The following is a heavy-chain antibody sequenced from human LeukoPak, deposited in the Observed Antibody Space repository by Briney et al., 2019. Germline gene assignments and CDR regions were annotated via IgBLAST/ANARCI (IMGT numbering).Heavy chain of an antibody. J-gene: IGHJ5*02. V-gene: IGHV3-30*03. CDR1: GFTLSTYS. CDR3: ARDSSPWYYYDRSGSNGFDP. Sequence: PGGSLRLACAASGFTLSTYSMNWVRQAPGKGLEWVAVIAYDGGNKYYADSVKGRFTISRDNSKNTLFLQMNSLRAEDTAVYYCARDSSPWYYYDRSGSNGFDPWGQGTLVTVSS. CDR2: IAYDGGNK. D-gene: IGHD3-22*01.